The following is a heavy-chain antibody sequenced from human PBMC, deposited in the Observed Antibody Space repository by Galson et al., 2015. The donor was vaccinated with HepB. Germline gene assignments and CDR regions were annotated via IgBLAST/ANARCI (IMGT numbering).Heavy chain of an antibody. CDR2: IWPTVTT. D-gene: IGHD2-2*02. J-gene: IGHJ4*02. V-gene: IGHV4/OR15-8*02. CDR3: AKGRRAGSSSSWYNY. Sequence: ETLSLTCVVSGGSISTNNWWSWIRQPPGKGLEWIGDIWPTVTTNYNPSLQSRLTMSLDRSKKQFSLNLTSVSAADTAVYYCAKGRRAGSSSSWYNYWGQGILVTVSS. CDR1: GGSISTNNW.